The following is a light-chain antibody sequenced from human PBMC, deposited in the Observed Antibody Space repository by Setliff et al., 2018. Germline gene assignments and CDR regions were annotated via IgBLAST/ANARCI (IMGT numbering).Light chain of an antibody. V-gene: IGLV2-14*03. CDR2: AVS. J-gene: IGLJ1*01. Sequence: QSVLTQPASVSGSPGQSITISCSGTSSDVGSHDLVSWYQQHPGKAPKLIIYAVSDRPSGVSNRFSGSKSGNTASLTISGLQTEDEADYYCNAYTSGSTYVFGTGTKVTVL. CDR1: SSDVGSHDL. CDR3: NAYTSGSTYV.